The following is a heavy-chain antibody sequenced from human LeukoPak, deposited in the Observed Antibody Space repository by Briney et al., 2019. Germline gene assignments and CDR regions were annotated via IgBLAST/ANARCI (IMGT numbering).Heavy chain of an antibody. CDR3: ARVADYYDSSGYYYAYFDY. CDR1: GFTFSSYW. Sequence: GGSLRLSCAASGFTFSSYWMHWVRQAPGKGLVWVSRINYDGSSTSHADSVKGRFTISRDNAKNTLYLQMNSLRAEDTAVYYCARVADYYDSSGYYYAYFDYWGQGTLVTVSS. D-gene: IGHD3-22*01. CDR2: INYDGSST. J-gene: IGHJ4*02. V-gene: IGHV3-74*01.